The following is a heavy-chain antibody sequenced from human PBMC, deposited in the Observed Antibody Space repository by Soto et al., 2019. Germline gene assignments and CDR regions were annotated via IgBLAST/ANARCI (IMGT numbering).Heavy chain of an antibody. CDR3: ARGPGSIDGWRTFDF. CDR2: TYYNGDT. D-gene: IGHD6-19*01. Sequence: PSETLSLTCTVSDDSFRGADYYWSWIRQPLGKGPEWIGYTYYNGDTKYNPALKSRVTMSVDTSKNQFSLMLSSVTAADTAVYFCARGPGSIDGWRTFDFWGRGILVTVSS. J-gene: IGHJ4*02. CDR1: DDSFRGADYY. V-gene: IGHV4-61*08.